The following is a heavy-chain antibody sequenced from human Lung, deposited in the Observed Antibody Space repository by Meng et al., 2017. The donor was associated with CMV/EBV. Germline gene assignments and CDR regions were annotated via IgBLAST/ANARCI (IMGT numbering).Heavy chain of an antibody. Sequence: QVQLQGAGPGLVKPSETLSLTFTVSGGSISSYYWSWIRQSAGKGLEWIGRIYTSGTTIYNPSLKSRLTLSLDTTKNQFSLKLNSVTAADTAVYYCARAEADTGNFDYWGQGTLVTVSS. CDR2: IYTSGTT. CDR1: GGSISSYY. D-gene: IGHD6-19*01. V-gene: IGHV4-4*07. J-gene: IGHJ4*02. CDR3: ARAEADTGNFDY.